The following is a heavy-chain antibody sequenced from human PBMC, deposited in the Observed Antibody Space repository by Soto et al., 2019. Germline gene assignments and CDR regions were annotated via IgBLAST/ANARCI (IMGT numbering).Heavy chain of an antibody. V-gene: IGHV4-34*01. J-gene: IGHJ6*03. CDR1: GGSFSGYY. D-gene: IGHD2-2*01. CDR3: ARGRAQGYCSSTSCPYYYYMDV. CDR2: INHSGST. Sequence: QVQLQQWGAGLLKPSETLSLTCAVYGGSFSGYYWSWIRQPPEKGLEWIGEINHSGSTNYNPSLKSRVTISVDTSKNQFSLKLSSVTAADTAVYYCARGRAQGYCSSTSCPYYYYMDVWGKGTTVTVSS.